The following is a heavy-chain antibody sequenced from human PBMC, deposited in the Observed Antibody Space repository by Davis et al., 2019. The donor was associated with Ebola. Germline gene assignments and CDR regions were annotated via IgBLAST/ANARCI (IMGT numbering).Heavy chain of an antibody. CDR1: GFTFNTAW. CDR3: ATLVALRFPAQ. CDR2: IKSQGDGATV. D-gene: IGHD3-3*01. Sequence: PGGSLRLSCEVSGFTFNTAWMTWVRQAPGKGLEWVGRIKSQGDGATVNYATPVKGRFIISRDDSRNMLHLQMNSLKTGDTAIYYCATLVALRFPAQWGQGTLVTVSS. V-gene: IGHV3-15*01. J-gene: IGHJ4*02.